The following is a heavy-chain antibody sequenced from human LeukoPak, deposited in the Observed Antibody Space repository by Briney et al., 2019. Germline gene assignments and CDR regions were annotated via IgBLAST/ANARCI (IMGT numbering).Heavy chain of an antibody. J-gene: IGHJ2*01. Sequence: SETLSLTCTVSGGSMSSDYCSWIRQPPGKGLEFIGYIHYSGNTNYNPSLKSRVTMSVDTSKNHFSLKLSSVTAADTAVYYWARTGYGDHFNLWGCGTRVSVSS. CDR1: GGSMSSDY. CDR3: ARTGYGDHFNL. D-gene: IGHD4-17*01. V-gene: IGHV4-59*08. CDR2: IHYSGNT.